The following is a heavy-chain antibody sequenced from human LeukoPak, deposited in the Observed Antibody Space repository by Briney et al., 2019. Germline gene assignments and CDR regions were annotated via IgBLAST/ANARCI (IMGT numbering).Heavy chain of an antibody. CDR3: ARDRGITIFGVHYYGMDV. J-gene: IGHJ6*02. V-gene: IGHV3-11*01. D-gene: IGHD3-3*01. CDR2: ISSSGSTI. Sequence: GGSLRLSCAASGFTFSDYYMSWIRQAPGKGLEWVSYISSSGSTIYYADSVKGRFTISRDNAKNSLYLQMNSLRAEDTAVYYCARDRGITIFGVHYYGMDVWGQGTTVTVSS. CDR1: GFTFSDYY.